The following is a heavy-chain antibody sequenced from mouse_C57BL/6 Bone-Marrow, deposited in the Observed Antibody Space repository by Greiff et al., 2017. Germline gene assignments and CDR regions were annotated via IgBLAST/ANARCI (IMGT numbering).Heavy chain of an antibody. CDR3: ARDGNWAYWYFDV. CDR2: IDPSDSYT. CDR1: GYTFTSYW. D-gene: IGHD2-1*01. Sequence: LQQPGAELVKPGASVKLSCKASGYTFTSYWMQWVKQRPGQGLEWIGEIDPSDSYTNYNQKFKGKATLTVDTSSSTAYMQLSSLTSEDSAVYYCARDGNWAYWYFDVWGTGTTVTVSS. J-gene: IGHJ1*03. V-gene: IGHV1-50*01.